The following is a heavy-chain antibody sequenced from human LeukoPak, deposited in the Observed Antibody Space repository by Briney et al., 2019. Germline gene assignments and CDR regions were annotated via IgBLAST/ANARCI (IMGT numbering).Heavy chain of an antibody. J-gene: IGHJ4*02. V-gene: IGHV4-30-4*01. Sequence: SETLSLTCTVSGGSISSGDYYWSWIRQPPGKGLEWIGYIYYTGVTSYNPSLESRLTISVDTSKSQFSLKLNSVTAADTAVYYCARHTTGRTMGDFDYWGQGTLVTVSS. CDR2: IYYTGVT. D-gene: IGHD3-10*01. CDR3: ARHTTGRTMGDFDY. CDR1: GGSISSGDYY.